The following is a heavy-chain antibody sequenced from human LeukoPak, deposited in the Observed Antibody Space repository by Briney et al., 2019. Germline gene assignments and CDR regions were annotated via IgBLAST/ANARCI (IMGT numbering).Heavy chain of an antibody. CDR2: ISSSGSTI. CDR1: GFTFSNYY. Sequence: GGSLRLSCAASGFTFSNYYMSWVRQAPGKGLECVSYISSSGSTIYYTDSVKGRFTISRDNAKNSLYLQMNSLRAEDTAVYVCARDSAPSIASRPYPDYWGQGTLVTVSS. CDR3: ARDSAPSIASRPYPDY. D-gene: IGHD6-6*01. V-gene: IGHV3-11*01. J-gene: IGHJ4*02.